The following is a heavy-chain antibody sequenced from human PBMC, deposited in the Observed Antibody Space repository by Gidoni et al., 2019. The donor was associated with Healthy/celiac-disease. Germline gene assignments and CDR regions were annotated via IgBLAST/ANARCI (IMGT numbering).Heavy chain of an antibody. J-gene: IGHJ4*02. CDR3: TRACSGGSCYGN. V-gene: IGHV3-73*02. CDR1: GFTFSGSA. CDR2: IRSKANSYAT. D-gene: IGHD2-15*01. Sequence: EVPLVASGGGLVQPGGSLTLSCAASGFTFSGSAMHWVRQASGKGLEWVGRIRSKANSYATAYAASVKGRFTISRDDSKNTAYLQMNSLKTEDTAVYYCTRACSGGSCYGNWGQGTLVTVSS.